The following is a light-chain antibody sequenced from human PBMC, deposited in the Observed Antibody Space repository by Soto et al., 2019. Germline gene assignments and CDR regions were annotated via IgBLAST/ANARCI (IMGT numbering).Light chain of an antibody. CDR2: DAR. Sequence: SYELTQPPSVSVAPGQTARITCGGDNVGGKSVQWYQQKPGQAPVLVLYDARARPSWIPERFSGSNSGNTATLIISRVEAGDEADFYCQVWDTITDQYIFGSGTKVTVL. CDR3: QVWDTITDQYI. CDR1: NVGGKS. V-gene: IGLV3-21*02. J-gene: IGLJ1*01.